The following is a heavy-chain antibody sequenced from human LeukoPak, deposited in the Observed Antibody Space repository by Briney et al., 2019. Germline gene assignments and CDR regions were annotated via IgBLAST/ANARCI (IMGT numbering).Heavy chain of an antibody. Sequence: GGSLRLSCAASGFTFSSYEMNWVRQAPGKGLEWVSYISSGSTIYDADSVKGRFTISRDNAKNSLYLQVNSLRAEDTAVSYCARESIAVAGAPFDYWGQGTLVTVSS. CDR2: ISSGSTI. J-gene: IGHJ4*02. CDR1: GFTFSSYE. V-gene: IGHV3-48*03. D-gene: IGHD6-19*01. CDR3: ARESIAVAGAPFDY.